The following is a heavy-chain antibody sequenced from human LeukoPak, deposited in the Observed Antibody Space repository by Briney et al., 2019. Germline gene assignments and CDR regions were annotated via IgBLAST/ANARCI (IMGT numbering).Heavy chain of an antibody. CDR3: AKDALDIVVVPAAINYYYYYMDV. J-gene: IGHJ6*03. V-gene: IGHV3-43D*04. D-gene: IGHD2-2*02. CDR1: GFTFDDYA. CDR2: ISWDGGGT. Sequence: GGSLRLSCAASGFTFDDYAMHWVRQAPGKGLEWVSLISWDGGGTYYADSVKGRFTISRYNSQNYLYLQMKSLRAEDTALYSCAKDALDIVVVPAAINYYYYYMDVWGTGTTVTVSS.